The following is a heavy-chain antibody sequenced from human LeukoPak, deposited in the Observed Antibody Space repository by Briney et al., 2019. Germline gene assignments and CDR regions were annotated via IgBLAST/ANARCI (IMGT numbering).Heavy chain of an antibody. J-gene: IGHJ3*02. V-gene: IGHV3-30*03. CDR3: TPGIAVAQTGAFDI. CDR1: GFTFSSYG. CDR2: ISYDGSNK. Sequence: GRSLRLSCAASGFTFSSYGMHWVRQAPGKGLEWVAVISYDGSNKYYADSVKGRFTISRDNSKNTLYLQMNSLKTEDTAVYYCTPGIAVAQTGAFDIWGQGTMITVSS. D-gene: IGHD6-19*01.